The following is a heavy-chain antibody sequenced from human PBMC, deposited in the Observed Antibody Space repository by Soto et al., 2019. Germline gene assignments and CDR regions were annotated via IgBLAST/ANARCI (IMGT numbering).Heavy chain of an antibody. V-gene: IGHV3-23*04. Sequence: VQLVQSGAEVKKPGSSVKVSCKASGGTFSSYAISWVRQAPGKGLEWVSAISGNGGSTYYADSAKGRFTTSRDNSKNTLYLQMNSLRAEDTAIYYCAKVATYYYGSGAHFDYWGQGTLVTVSS. CDR1: GGTFSSYA. CDR2: ISGNGGST. CDR3: AKVATYYYGSGAHFDY. J-gene: IGHJ4*02. D-gene: IGHD3-10*01.